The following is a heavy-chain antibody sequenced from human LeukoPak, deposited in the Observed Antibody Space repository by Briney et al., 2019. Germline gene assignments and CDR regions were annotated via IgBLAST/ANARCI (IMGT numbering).Heavy chain of an antibody. CDR2: INPNSGGT. Sequence: ASMKVSCKASGYIFSDYYIHWVRQAPGQGLEWMGWINPNSGGTNHAQKFQVRVTMTRDTSISTAYMELSRLNSDDTAVYYCARALSNLRLYYFDSWGQGTLVTVSS. CDR1: GYIFSDYY. D-gene: IGHD4-11*01. J-gene: IGHJ4*02. V-gene: IGHV1-2*02. CDR3: ARALSNLRLYYFDS.